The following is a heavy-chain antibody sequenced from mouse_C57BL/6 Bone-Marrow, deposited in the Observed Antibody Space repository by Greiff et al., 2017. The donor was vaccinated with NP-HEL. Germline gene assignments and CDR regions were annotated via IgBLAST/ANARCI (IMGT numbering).Heavy chain of an antibody. D-gene: IGHD1-1*01. J-gene: IGHJ2*01. CDR2: IRSKSNNYAT. V-gene: IGHV10-1*01. CDR3: VRELRFYYFDY. CDR1: GFSFNTYA. Sequence: EVKLMESGGGLVQPKGSLKLSCAASGFSFNTYAMNWVRQAPGKGLEWVARIRSKSNNYATYYADSVKDRFTISRDDSESMLYLQMNNLKTEDTAMYYCVRELRFYYFDYWGQGTTLTVSS.